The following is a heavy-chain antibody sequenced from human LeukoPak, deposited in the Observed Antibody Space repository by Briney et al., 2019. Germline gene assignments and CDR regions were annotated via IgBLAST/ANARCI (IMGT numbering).Heavy chain of an antibody. V-gene: IGHV4-4*07. D-gene: IGHD3-3*01. CDR1: GGSISSYY. CDR2: IYSSGST. J-gene: IGHJ2*01. Sequence: PSETLSLTCTVSGGSISSYYWSWIRQPAGKGLEWIGRIYSSGSTNYNPSFKSRVTMSGDTSKNQFSLKLSSVTAADTAVYYCARDRDFWSGYHRYFDLWGRGTLVTVSS. CDR3: ARDRDFWSGYHRYFDL.